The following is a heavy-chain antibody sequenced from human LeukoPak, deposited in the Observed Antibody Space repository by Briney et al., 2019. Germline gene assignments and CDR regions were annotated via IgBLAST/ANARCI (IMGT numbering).Heavy chain of an antibody. V-gene: IGHV3-21*01. CDR1: GFTFSSYS. CDR2: ISTSGSSR. J-gene: IGHJ5*02. D-gene: IGHD6-19*01. CDR3: ARGVQQWLVRWWLDP. Sequence: GGSLRLSCAVSGFTFSSYSMNWVRQAPGKGLEWVSSISTSGSSRYYADSVKGRFTISRDNAKNSLYLQMTSLRVEDTAVYYCARGVQQWLVRWWLDPWGQGTLVTVSS.